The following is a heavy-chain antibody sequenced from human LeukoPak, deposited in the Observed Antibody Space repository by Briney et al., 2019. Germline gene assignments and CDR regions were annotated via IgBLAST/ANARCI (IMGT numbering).Heavy chain of an antibody. CDR2: ISGSGGST. CDR1: GFTVSSNY. V-gene: IGHV3-23*01. J-gene: IGHJ6*02. Sequence: GGSLRLSCAASGFTVSSNYMSWVRQAPGKGLEWVSAISGSGGSTYYADSVKGRFTISRDNSKNTLYLQMNSLRAEDTAVYYCAKVPFIAARPSYYYYGMDVWGQGTTVTVSS. D-gene: IGHD6-6*01. CDR3: AKVPFIAARPSYYYYGMDV.